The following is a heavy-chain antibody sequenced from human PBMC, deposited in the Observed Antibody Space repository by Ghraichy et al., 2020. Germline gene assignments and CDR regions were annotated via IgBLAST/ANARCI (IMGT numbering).Heavy chain of an antibody. CDR2: INAAGSDT. CDR1: GSTFSNYA. V-gene: IGHV3-23*01. Sequence: GGSLRLSCAASGSTFSNYAMSWVRRAPGKGLEWISAINAAGSDTYYSGSVKDRFTISRDNSKNTLYLQMNSLRADDTAIYYCATSHKSDWAGFDYWGQGTLVTVSS. J-gene: IGHJ4*02. D-gene: IGHD2-21*02. CDR3: ATSHKSDWAGFDY.